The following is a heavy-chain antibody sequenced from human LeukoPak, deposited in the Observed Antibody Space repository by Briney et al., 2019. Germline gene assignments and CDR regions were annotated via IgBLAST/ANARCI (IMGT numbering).Heavy chain of an antibody. Sequence: SETLSLTCTVSGGSISSYYWSWIRQSPGQGLEWIGYMYYSGSTNYNPSLKSRVTMSVDTSKNQFSLKLSSVTAADTAVYYCARDSSISKGAFDIWGQGTMVTVSS. V-gene: IGHV4-59*01. CDR2: MYYSGST. J-gene: IGHJ3*02. CDR1: GGSISSYY. CDR3: ARDSSISKGAFDI.